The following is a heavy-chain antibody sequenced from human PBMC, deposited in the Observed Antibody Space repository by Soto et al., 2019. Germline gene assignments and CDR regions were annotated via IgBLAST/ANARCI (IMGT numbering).Heavy chain of an antibody. CDR1: GVTFSNYA. V-gene: IGHV3-23*01. CDR3: AKQRADYGSGADTFYFDS. Sequence: GGSLRLSCAVSGVTFSNYAMNWVRQAPGKGLEWVSSLSGSGGTTYYADSVKGRFIISRDNSKNTLYLLMNSLRAEDTALYYCAKQRADYGSGADTFYFDSWGQGALVTVSS. CDR2: LSGSGGTT. D-gene: IGHD3-10*01. J-gene: IGHJ4*02.